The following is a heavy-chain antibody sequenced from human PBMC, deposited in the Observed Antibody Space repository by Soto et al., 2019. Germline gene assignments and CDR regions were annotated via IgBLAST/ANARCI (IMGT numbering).Heavy chain of an antibody. V-gene: IGHV3-74*01. Sequence: GGSLRLSCAASGFTFSSYWMHWVRQAPGKGLVWVSRINSDGSSTSYADSVKGRFTISRDNAKNTLYLQMNSLRAEDTAVYYCAREGLDYYYGMDVWGQGTTVTVSS. J-gene: IGHJ6*02. CDR1: GFTFSSYW. CDR3: AREGLDYYYGMDV. D-gene: IGHD3-16*01. CDR2: INSDGSST.